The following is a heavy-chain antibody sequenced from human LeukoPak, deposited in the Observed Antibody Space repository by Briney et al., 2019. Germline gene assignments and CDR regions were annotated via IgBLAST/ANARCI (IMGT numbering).Heavy chain of an antibody. V-gene: IGHV1-18*04. CDR1: GYTFTGYY. J-gene: IGHJ3*02. CDR2: ISVYNGNT. CDR3: ARDRWSSSSSEGTFDI. Sequence: ASVKVSCKASGYTFTGYYMHWVRQAPGQGLEWVGWISVYNGNTVYAQNLRDRVTMTTDTSTSTGYMELRSLRSDDTAVYYCARDRWSSSSSEGTFDIWGQGTMVIVSS. D-gene: IGHD6-6*01.